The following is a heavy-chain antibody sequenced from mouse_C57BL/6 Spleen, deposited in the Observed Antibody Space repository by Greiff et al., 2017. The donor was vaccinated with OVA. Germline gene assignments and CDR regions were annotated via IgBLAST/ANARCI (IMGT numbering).Heavy chain of an antibody. J-gene: IGHJ1*03. CDR1: GFTFSDYG. CDR3: ARQSYSRYFDV. Sequence: EVKLMESGGGLVKPGGSLKLSCAASGFTFSDYGMHWVRQAPEKGLEWVAYISSGSSTIYYADTVKGRFTISRDNAKNTLFLQMTSLRSEDTAIYYCARQSYSRYFDVWGTGTTVTVSS. V-gene: IGHV5-17*01. D-gene: IGHD2-10*01. CDR2: ISSGSSTI.